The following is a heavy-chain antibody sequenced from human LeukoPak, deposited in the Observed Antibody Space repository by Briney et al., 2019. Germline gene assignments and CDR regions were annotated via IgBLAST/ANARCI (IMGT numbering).Heavy chain of an antibody. D-gene: IGHD6-13*01. Sequence: ASVKVSCKASGGTFSSYAISWVRQAPGQGLEWMGGIIPIFGTANYAQKFQGRVTITADESTSTAYMELSSLRSEDTAVYYCASSIAAAGRGYYFDYWGQGTLVTVSS. CDR2: IIPIFGTA. V-gene: IGHV1-69*13. CDR1: GGTFSSYA. CDR3: ASSIAAAGRGYYFDY. J-gene: IGHJ4*02.